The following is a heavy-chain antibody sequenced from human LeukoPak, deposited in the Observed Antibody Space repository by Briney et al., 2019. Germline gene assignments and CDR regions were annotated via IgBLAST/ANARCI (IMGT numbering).Heavy chain of an antibody. V-gene: IGHV3-53*01. Sequence: GGSLRLSCAAPGFTVRTNNMSWARKAQGKGLEWVYLIYSGGSTYYADSVKGRFTISRDNSKNTLYLQMNSLTAEDTAVYYCARTFLSGDGYKVGCFDYWGQGTLVTVSS. CDR1: GFTVRTNN. CDR2: IYSGGST. J-gene: IGHJ4*02. D-gene: IGHD5-24*01. CDR3: ARTFLSGDGYKVGCFDY.